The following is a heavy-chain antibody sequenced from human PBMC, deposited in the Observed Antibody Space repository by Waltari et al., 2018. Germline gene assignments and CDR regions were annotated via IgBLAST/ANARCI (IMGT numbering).Heavy chain of an antibody. J-gene: IGHJ4*02. CDR2: IYSGGST. CDR1: GFTFSSYA. Sequence: EVQLLESGGGLVQPGGSLRLSCAASGFTFSSYAMSWVRQAPGKGLEWVSVIYSGGSTYYADSVKGRFTISRDKSKNTLYLQMNSLRAEDTAVYYCAKGGGSYSYFDYWGQGTLVTVSS. V-gene: IGHV3-23*03. CDR3: AKGGGSYSYFDY. D-gene: IGHD1-26*01.